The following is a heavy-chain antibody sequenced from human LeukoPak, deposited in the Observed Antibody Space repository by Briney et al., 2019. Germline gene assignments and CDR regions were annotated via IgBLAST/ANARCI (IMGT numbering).Heavy chain of an antibody. V-gene: IGHV4-4*07. J-gene: IGHJ4*02. D-gene: IGHD3-22*01. CDR3: ARAEDSSGYYPYYFDY. Sequence: SETLSLTCTVSGCSISSYYWSWIRQPAGKGLEWIGRIYTSGSTNYNPSLKSRVTMSVDTSKNQFSLKLSSVTAADTVVYYCARAEDSSGYYPYYFDYWGQGTLVTVSS. CDR2: IYTSGST. CDR1: GCSISSYY.